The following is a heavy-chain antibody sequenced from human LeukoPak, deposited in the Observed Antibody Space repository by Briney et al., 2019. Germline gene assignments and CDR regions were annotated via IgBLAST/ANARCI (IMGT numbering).Heavy chain of an antibody. CDR2: IYPADSGP. CDR3: GMSGDRVPLQDDVFDV. Sequence: GESLKISCKVSGYSFTNYCIGWVRQMPGKGREWMGIIYPADSGPTYSPSFQGQVTISVDKSINPAYLQWSSLQASDTALYYCGMSGDRVPLQDDVFDVWGQGTMVTVST. V-gene: IGHV5-51*01. J-gene: IGHJ3*01. CDR1: GYSFTNYC. D-gene: IGHD1-26*01.